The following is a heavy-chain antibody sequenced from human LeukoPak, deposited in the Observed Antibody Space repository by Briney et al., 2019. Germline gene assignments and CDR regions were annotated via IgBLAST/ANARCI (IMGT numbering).Heavy chain of an antibody. CDR2: IYYSGST. D-gene: IGHD4-11*01. V-gene: IGHV4-39*01. J-gene: IGHJ6*03. Sequence: SETLSLTCTVSGGSISSSSYYWGWIRQPPGKGLEWIGSIYYSGSTYYNPSLKSRVTISVDTSKNQFSLKLSSVTAADTAVYYCARGTSNPFYYYYYMDVWGKGTTVTVSS. CDR3: ARGTSNPFYYYYYMDV. CDR1: GGSISSSSYY.